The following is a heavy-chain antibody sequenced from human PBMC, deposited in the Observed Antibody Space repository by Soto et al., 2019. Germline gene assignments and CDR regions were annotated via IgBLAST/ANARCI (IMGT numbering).Heavy chain of an antibody. D-gene: IGHD3-9*01. Sequence: ETLSLTCTVSGGSISSSSYYWGWIRQPPGKGLEWVSAISGSGGSTYYADSVKGRFTISRDNSKNTLYLQMNSLRAEDTAVYYCAKDMYYDILTGYDLPYWGQGTLVTVSS. CDR3: AKDMYYDILTGYDLPY. J-gene: IGHJ4*02. CDR1: GGSISSSSYY. V-gene: IGHV3-23*01. CDR2: ISGSGGST.